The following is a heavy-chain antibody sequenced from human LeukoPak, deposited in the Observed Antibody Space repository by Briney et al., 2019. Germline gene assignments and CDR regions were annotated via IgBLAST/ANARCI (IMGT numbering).Heavy chain of an antibody. J-gene: IGHJ5*02. D-gene: IGHD3-10*01. CDR2: ISYDGSNK. Sequence: GRSLRLSCAASGFTFSSYGMHWVRQAPGKGLEWVAVISYDGSNKYYADSVKGRFTISRDNSKNTLYPQMNSLRAEDTAVYYCAKPGLLWFNWFDPWGQGTLVTVSS. V-gene: IGHV3-30*18. CDR3: AKPGLLWFNWFDP. CDR1: GFTFSSYG.